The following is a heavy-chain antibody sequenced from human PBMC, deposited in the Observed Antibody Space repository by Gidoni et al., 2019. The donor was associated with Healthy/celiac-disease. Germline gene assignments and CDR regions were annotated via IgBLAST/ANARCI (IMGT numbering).Heavy chain of an antibody. J-gene: IGHJ4*02. CDR2: ISGSGGSR. Sequence: VPLLVSGGGLVHPGGSLRLSFAASRHPFSSYAMSWVRQAPGNGLEGVSAISGSGGSRYYADSVKGRFTISRDNSKNTLYLQMNSLRAEDTAVYYCAKGMVRGVITCFDYWGQGTLVTVSS. D-gene: IGHD3-10*01. CDR1: RHPFSSYA. V-gene: IGHV3-23*01. CDR3: AKGMVRGVITCFDY.